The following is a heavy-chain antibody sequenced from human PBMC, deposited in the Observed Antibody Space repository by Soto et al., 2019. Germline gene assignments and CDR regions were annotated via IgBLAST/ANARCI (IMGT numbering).Heavy chain of an antibody. CDR2: INSDGSST. Sequence: EVQLVESGGGLVQPGGSLRLSCAASGFTFSSYWMHWVRQAPGKGLVWVSRINSDGSSTSYADSVKGRFTISRDNAKNTLYLQMNSLRAEDTAVYYCAREAIIAVAGEYYFDYWGQGTLVTVSS. V-gene: IGHV3-74*01. CDR3: AREAIIAVAGEYYFDY. D-gene: IGHD6-19*01. CDR1: GFTFSSYW. J-gene: IGHJ4*02.